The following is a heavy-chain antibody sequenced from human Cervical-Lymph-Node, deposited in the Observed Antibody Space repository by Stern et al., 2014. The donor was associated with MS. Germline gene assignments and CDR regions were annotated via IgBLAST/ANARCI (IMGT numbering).Heavy chain of an antibody. J-gene: IGHJ3*02. D-gene: IGHD6-6*01. Sequence: QVQLQESGPGLVKPSGTLSLTCAVSGGSISSSNWWSWVRQTPGKGLEWIGAIYHSGSTNYNPSLKSRVTISVDKSKTQFSLKLSSVTAADTAVYYCAREGYSSSYDAFDIWGQGTMVTVSS. CDR2: IYHSGST. CDR1: GGSISSSNW. V-gene: IGHV4-4*02. CDR3: AREGYSSSYDAFDI.